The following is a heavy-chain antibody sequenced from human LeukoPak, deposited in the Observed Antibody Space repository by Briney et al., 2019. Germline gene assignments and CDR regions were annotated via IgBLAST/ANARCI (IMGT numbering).Heavy chain of an antibody. CDR2: INWNGGST. Sequence: ETLSLTCTVSGGSISSYHWSWVRQPPGKGLEWVSGINWNGGSTGYADSVKGRFTISRDNAKNSLYLQMNSLRAEDTALYYCARDHGREWGNFDYWGQGTLVTVSS. D-gene: IGHD3-3*01. CDR3: ARDHGREWGNFDY. J-gene: IGHJ4*02. CDR1: GGSISSYH. V-gene: IGHV3-20*04.